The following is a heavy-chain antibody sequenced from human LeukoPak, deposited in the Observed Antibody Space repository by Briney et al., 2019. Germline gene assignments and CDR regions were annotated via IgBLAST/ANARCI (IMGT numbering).Heavy chain of an antibody. V-gene: IGHV3-21*01. CDR3: ASRGIVGRYNYGWDY. Sequence: PGGSLRLSCAASGFTFSSYGMSWVRQAPGKGLEWVSSISSSSNYIYYADSVKGRFTISRDNAKNSLYLQMNSLRAEDTAVYYCASRGIVGRYNYGWDYWGQGTLVTVSS. CDR1: GFTFSSYG. CDR2: ISSSSNYI. J-gene: IGHJ4*02. D-gene: IGHD5-18*01.